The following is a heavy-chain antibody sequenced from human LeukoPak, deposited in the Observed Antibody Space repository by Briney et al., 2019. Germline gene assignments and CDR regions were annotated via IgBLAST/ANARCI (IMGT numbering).Heavy chain of an antibody. CDR2: MNPNSGNT. CDR3: LSYSRSDFDAFDI. CDR1: GYTFTSYD. D-gene: IGHD2-15*01. V-gene: IGHV1-8*03. J-gene: IGHJ3*02. Sequence: ASVKVSCKASGYTFTSYDINWVRQATGQGLEWMGWMNPNSGNTGYAQKFQGRVTITRNTSISTAYMELSSLRSEDTAVYYCLSYSRSDFDAFDIWGQGTMVTVSS.